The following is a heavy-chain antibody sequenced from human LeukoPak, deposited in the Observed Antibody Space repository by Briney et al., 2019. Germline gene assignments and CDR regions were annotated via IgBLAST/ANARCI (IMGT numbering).Heavy chain of an antibody. CDR3: ARDAVTTQNYYYYYYMDV. Sequence: GGSLRLSCAASGFTFSTYSMNWDRQAPGKGLEWVSGINWNGGSTGYADSVKGRFTISRDNAKNSLYLQMNSLRAEDTALYYRARDAVTTQNYYYYYYMDVWGKGTTVTVSS. V-gene: IGHV3-20*04. CDR1: GFTFSTYS. CDR2: INWNGGST. J-gene: IGHJ6*03. D-gene: IGHD4-17*01.